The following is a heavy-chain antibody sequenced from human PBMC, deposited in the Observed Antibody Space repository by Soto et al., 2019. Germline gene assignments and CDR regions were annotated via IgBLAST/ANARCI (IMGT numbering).Heavy chain of an antibody. V-gene: IGHV3-48*02. Sequence: PGGSLSLSCAASGFSFSTHRMTWARQAPGKGLEWVSYISSSSSTIYYAGSVKGRFTISRDNAKNSLYLQMNSLRDEDTAVYYCARVIRGYDTYWGRGTLVTVSS. D-gene: IGHD5-12*01. J-gene: IGHJ4*02. CDR3: ARVIRGYDTY. CDR1: GFSFSTHR. CDR2: ISSSSSTI.